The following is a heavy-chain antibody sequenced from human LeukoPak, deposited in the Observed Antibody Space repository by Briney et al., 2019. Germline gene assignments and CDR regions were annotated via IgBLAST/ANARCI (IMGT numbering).Heavy chain of an antibody. Sequence: GGSLRLSCAASGFTFSYYGMHWVRQAPGKGLEWVANIKQDGSEKYYVDSVKGRFTISRDNAKNLLFLQMNSLRAEDTAVYYCASHYGSGSYSGDAFDIWGQGTMVTVSS. D-gene: IGHD3-10*01. J-gene: IGHJ3*02. V-gene: IGHV3-7*01. CDR3: ASHYGSGSYSGDAFDI. CDR2: IKQDGSEK. CDR1: GFTFSYYG.